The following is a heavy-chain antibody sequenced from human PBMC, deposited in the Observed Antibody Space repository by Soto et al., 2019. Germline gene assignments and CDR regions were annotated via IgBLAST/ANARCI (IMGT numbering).Heavy chain of an antibody. CDR2: IKQDGSEK. CDR1: GFTFSSYW. V-gene: IGHV3-7*01. Sequence: EVQLVESGGGLVQPGGSLRLSCAASGFTFSSYWMSRVRQAPGKGLEWVANIKQDGSEKYYVDSVNGRFTISRDNAKNSLYLQMNSLRAEDTAVYYCARSSGLEDYFDYWGQGTLVTVSS. J-gene: IGHJ4*02. D-gene: IGHD6-19*01. CDR3: ARSSGLEDYFDY.